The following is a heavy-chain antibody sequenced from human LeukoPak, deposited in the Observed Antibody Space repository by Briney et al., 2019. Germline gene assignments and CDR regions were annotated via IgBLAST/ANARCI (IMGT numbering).Heavy chain of an antibody. CDR2: ISHIGRT. D-gene: IGHD4-17*01. CDR3: ARDLVTVTKGFDI. J-gene: IGHJ3*02. CDR1: GDSFSSHY. Sequence: PSETLSLTCAVSGDSFSSHYWTWIRQSPGTGLEWIGYISHIGRTNYHPSLKSRVTIYIDTTKNQFSLKLRSVTAADTAVYYCARDLVTVTKGFDIWGQGTMVSVSS. V-gene: IGHV4-59*11.